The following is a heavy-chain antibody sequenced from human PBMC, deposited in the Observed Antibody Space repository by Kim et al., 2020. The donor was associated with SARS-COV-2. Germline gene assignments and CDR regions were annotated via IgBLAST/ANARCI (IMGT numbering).Heavy chain of an antibody. CDR1: GFTFSNYY. Sequence: GGSLRLSCAASGFTFSNYYMNWIRQAPGKRLEWVSYISTSGSDRYYADSVKGRFTISRDNAKNSLYLQMNSLRAEDTAVYYCAREHTTRDYWGQGTLDT. V-gene: IGHV3-11*01. D-gene: IGHD1-1*01. CDR3: AREHTTRDY. CDR2: ISTSGSDR. J-gene: IGHJ4*02.